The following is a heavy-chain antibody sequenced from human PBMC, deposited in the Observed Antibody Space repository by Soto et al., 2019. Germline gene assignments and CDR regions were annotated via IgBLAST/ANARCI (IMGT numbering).Heavy chain of an antibody. J-gene: IGHJ6*02. CDR2: IIPIFGTA. CDR1: GGTFSSYA. V-gene: IGHV1-69*13. CDR3: ARSCKVSFVKFSPRNYYGMDF. D-gene: IGHD2-8*01. Sequence: GSSVKVSCKASGGTFSSYAISWVRQAPGQGLEWMGGIIPIFGTANYAQKFQGRVTITADESTSTAYMELRSLRSEDTAVYYCARSCKVSFVKFSPRNYYGMDFWGQGTTVIVSS.